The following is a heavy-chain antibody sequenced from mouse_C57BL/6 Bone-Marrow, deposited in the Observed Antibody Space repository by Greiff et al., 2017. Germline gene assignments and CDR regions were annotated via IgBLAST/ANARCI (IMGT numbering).Heavy chain of an antibody. Sequence: EVQLQQSGPGLVKPSQSLSLTCSVSGYSITSGYFWNWIRQFPGNQLEWMGYISYDGSNNYNPSLKNRISITRDTSKNQFFLKLNSVTTEDTATYYGARKGQLRACAYWGQGTLVTVSA. D-gene: IGHD3-2*02. CDR1: GYSITSGYF. V-gene: IGHV3-6*01. J-gene: IGHJ3*01. CDR2: ISYDGSN. CDR3: ARKGQLRACAY.